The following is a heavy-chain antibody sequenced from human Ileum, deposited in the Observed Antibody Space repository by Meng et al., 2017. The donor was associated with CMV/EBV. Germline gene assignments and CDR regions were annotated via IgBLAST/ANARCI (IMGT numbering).Heavy chain of an antibody. CDR3: AKDMTFDP. CDR2: ISGSGITT. V-gene: IGHV3-23*01. CDR1: GIIFDNYA. J-gene: IGHJ5*02. Sequence: EVQLLESGGGLVQPGGSLRLSCAASGIIFDNYAMSWVRQAPGKGLEWVSSISGSGITTYYADSVRGRFTISRDNSKNTLFLQMNSLRVDDTAIYYCAKDMTFDPWGQGTLVTVSS. D-gene: IGHD3-16*01.